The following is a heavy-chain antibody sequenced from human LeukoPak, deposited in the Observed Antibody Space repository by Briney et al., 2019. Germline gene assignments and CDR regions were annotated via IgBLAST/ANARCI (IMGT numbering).Heavy chain of an antibody. V-gene: IGHV3-66*01. CDR3: ARAGIAFYYYYGMDV. Sequence: GGSLTLSCAASGFTFSSNYMSWVRQAPGKGLEWGSVVYSGGSTYYADSVKGRFTISRDNSKNTLYLQMNSLRAEDTAVYYCARAGIAFYYYYGMDVWGQGTTVTVSS. CDR1: GFTFSSNY. D-gene: IGHD6-13*01. CDR2: VYSGGST. J-gene: IGHJ6*02.